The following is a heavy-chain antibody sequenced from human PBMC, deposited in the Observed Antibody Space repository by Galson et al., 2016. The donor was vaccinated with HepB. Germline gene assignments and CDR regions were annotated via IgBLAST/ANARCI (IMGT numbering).Heavy chain of an antibody. J-gene: IGHJ4*02. CDR1: GFTFRNPG. Sequence: SLRLSCAASGFTFRNPGMHWVRQAPGKGLEWVAGIWYDGSNKYYPDSVQGRFTISRDNSKDTLYLQMNSLRAEDTAVYYCAVAWGGVATWDYFEYWGQGTLVTVSS. D-gene: IGHD3-3*01. CDR2: IWYDGSNK. V-gene: IGHV3-33*01. CDR3: AVAWGGVATWDYFEY.